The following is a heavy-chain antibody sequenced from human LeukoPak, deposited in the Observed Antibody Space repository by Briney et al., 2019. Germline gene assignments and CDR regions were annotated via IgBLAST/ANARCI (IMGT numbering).Heavy chain of an antibody. J-gene: IGHJ4*02. Sequence: GGSLRLSCAASGFTSSSYGMHWVRQAPGKGLEWVAVISYDGSNKYYADSVKGRFTISRDNSKNTLYLQMNSLRAEDTAVYYCAKDRLGPFDYWGQGTLVTVSS. V-gene: IGHV3-30*18. CDR2: ISYDGSNK. CDR1: GFTSSSYG. D-gene: IGHD3-16*01. CDR3: AKDRLGPFDY.